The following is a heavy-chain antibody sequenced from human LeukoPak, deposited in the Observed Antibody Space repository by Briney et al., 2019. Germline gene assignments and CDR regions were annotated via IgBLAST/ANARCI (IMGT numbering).Heavy chain of an antibody. J-gene: IGHJ3*02. CDR2: INHSGST. CDR1: GGSFSGYY. D-gene: IGHD4-23*01. V-gene: IGHV4-34*01. Sequence: SSETLSLTCAVYGGSFSGYYWSWIRQPPGKGLEWIGEINHSGSTNYNPSLKSRATISVDTSKNQFSLKLSSVTAADTAVYYCARVSYGGNRNAFDIWGQGTMVTVSS. CDR3: ARVSYGGNRNAFDI.